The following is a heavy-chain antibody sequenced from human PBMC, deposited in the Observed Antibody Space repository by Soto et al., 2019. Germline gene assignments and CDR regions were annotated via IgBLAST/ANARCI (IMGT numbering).Heavy chain of an antibody. CDR3: ARRHLAVAVSPWFDP. CDR1: GLSITDSEMG. CDR2: IDSSGEK. V-gene: IGHV2-26*01. J-gene: IGHJ5*02. D-gene: IGHD6-19*01. Sequence: QVTLKESGPVLVTPTETLTLRCTVSGLSITDSEMGVSWIRQPPGQPLEWLAHIDSSGEKSYRTFLKNRLAISKDTSKSQIVLTMTNMDPADTATYYCARRHLAVAVSPWFDPWGQGIPVTVSS.